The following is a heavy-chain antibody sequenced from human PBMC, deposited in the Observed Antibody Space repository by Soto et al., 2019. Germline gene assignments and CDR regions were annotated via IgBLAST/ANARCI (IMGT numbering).Heavy chain of an antibody. CDR3: AKELWFGGLENAFDI. J-gene: IGHJ3*02. Sequence: SVKVSCKASGGTFSSYTISWVRQAPGQGLEWMGRIIPILGIANYAQKFQGRVTITADKSTSTAYMELRSLRSDDTAVYYCAKELWFGGLENAFDIWGQGTMVTVSS. CDR1: GGTFSSYT. CDR2: IIPILGIA. D-gene: IGHD3-10*01. V-gene: IGHV1-69*04.